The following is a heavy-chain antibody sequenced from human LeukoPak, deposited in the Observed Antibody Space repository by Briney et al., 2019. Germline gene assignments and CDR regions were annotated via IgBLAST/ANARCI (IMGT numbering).Heavy chain of an antibody. J-gene: IGHJ4*02. V-gene: IGHV4-30-4*01. D-gene: IGHD3-22*01. CDR3: TREWNYNNSSDTGGY. CDR1: GGSISSGDYY. CDR2: IYYSGCT. Sequence: KPSQTLSLTCTVSGGSISSGDYYWSWTRQPPGKGLEWIGYIYYSGCTYYNPSLKSRVTISVATSKNQFSLKLSSVTAADTAVYCCTREWNYNNSSDTGGYWGQGTLVTVSS.